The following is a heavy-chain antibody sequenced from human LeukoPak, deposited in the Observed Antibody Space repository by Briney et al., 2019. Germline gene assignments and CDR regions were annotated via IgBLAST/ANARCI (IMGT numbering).Heavy chain of an antibody. CDR3: ARVRFLEVLPSYYYPDY. J-gene: IGHJ4*02. CDR1: GLTLSNYG. D-gene: IGHD3-3*01. Sequence: PGGSLRLSCAVSGLTLSNYGMRGVREARGKGVEWVAGISGSGGSTIYADSVKGRYTISTYTPTNTLYLQMNSLRAEDTAVYYCARVRFLEVLPSYYYPDYWGQGTLVTVSS. CDR2: ISGSGGST. V-gene: IGHV3-23*01.